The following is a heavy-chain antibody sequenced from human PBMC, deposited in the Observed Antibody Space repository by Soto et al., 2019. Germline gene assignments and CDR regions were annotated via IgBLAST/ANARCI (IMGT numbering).Heavy chain of an antibody. V-gene: IGHV4-31*03. J-gene: IGHJ4*02. Sequence: SATLSITCTVSGGSISSGGYYWSWIRQHPGKGLEWIGYIYYSGSTYYNPSLKSRVTISVDTSKNQFSPKLSSVTAADTAVYYCARRVVVVAAQSHFDSWGQGTLVTVSS. CDR3: ARRVVVVAAQSHFDS. CDR1: GGSISSGGYY. CDR2: IYYSGST. D-gene: IGHD2-15*01.